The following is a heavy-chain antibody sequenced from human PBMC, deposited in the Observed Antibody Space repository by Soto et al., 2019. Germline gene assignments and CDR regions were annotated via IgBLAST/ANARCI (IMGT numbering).Heavy chain of an antibody. J-gene: IGHJ5*02. CDR2: INRSGNTT. V-gene: IGHV3-23*01. CDR3: AKGFNWYRRDWYDP. CDR1: GFTFCIHT. Sequence: PGGSLRLSCPASGFTFCIHTMNWVRQAPGRGLEWVSTINRSGNTTYYADSVKGRFTISRDNSKNTLYLQMNSLTADDTAIYYCAKGFNWYRRDWYDPWGQGTLVTVSS. D-gene: IGHD1-1*01.